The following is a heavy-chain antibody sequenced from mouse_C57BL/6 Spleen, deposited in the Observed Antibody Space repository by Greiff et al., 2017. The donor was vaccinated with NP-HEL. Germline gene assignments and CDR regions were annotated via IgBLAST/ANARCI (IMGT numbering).Heavy chain of an antibody. V-gene: IGHV1-82*01. CDR1: GYAFSSSW. J-gene: IGHJ2*01. Sequence: VQLQQSGPELVKPGASVKISCKASGYAFSSSWMNWVKQRPGKGLEWIGRIYPGDGDTNYNGKFKGKATLTADKSSSTAYMQLSSLTSEDSAVYFCARTTVVGYFDYWGQGTTLTVSS. CDR2: IYPGDGDT. CDR3: ARTTVVGYFDY. D-gene: IGHD1-1*01.